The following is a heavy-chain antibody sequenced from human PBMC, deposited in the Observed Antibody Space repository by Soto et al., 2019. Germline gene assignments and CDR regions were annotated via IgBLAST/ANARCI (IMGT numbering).Heavy chain of an antibody. J-gene: IGHJ5*02. CDR2: ILPVYNTT. D-gene: IGHD6-13*01. V-gene: IGHV1-69*06. CDR3: ARGATHGSSWYFWFDP. Sequence: QEKLVQTGAEVKKPGSSVKVSCKTSGGSFRNNAFSWVRQAPGQGLEWMGQILPVYNTTNYARKFQGRVTITADKSTTTIHMELNTVRSDDTALYYCARGATHGSSWYFWFDPWGQGTLVTVSS. CDR1: GGSFRNNA.